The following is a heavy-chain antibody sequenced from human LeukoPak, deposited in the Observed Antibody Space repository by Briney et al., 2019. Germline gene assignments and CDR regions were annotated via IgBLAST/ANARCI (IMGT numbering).Heavy chain of an antibody. Sequence: GASVKVSCTASGYTFTDHYIHWVRQAPGQGLEWMAWIKPNSGGTNYAQKFQGRVTMTRDTSISTAYMELTRLTSDDTAVYYCARGTVTTSLDYWGQGTLVSVSS. CDR3: ARGTVTTSLDY. CDR2: IKPNSGGT. CDR1: GYTFTDHY. D-gene: IGHD4-17*01. J-gene: IGHJ4*02. V-gene: IGHV1-2*02.